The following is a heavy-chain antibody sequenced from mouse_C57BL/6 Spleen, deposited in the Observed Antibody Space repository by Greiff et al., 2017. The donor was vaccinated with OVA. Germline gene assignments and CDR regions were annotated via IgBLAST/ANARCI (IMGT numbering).Heavy chain of an antibody. J-gene: IGHJ4*01. CDR3: ARGGDYYPDAMDY. CDR2: ISDGGSYT. D-gene: IGHD1-1*01. CDR1: GFTFSSYA. Sequence: EVKLQESGGGLVKPGGSLKLSCAASGFTFSSYAMSWVRQTPEKRLEWVATISDGGSYTYYPDNVKGRFTISRDNAKNNLYLQMSHLKSEDTAMYYCARGGDYYPDAMDYWGQGTSVTVSS. V-gene: IGHV5-4*03.